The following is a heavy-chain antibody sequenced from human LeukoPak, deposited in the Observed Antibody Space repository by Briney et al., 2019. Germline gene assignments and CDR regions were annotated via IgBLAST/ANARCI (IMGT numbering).Heavy chain of an antibody. CDR1: GFTFSSYA. CDR2: ISGSGGST. CDR3: AKDLMVYSSTWFS. J-gene: IGHJ4*02. V-gene: IGHV3-23*01. D-gene: IGHD6-13*01. Sequence: GGSLRLPCAASGFTFSSYAMSWVRQAPGKGLEWVSTISGSGGSTYYADSVKGRFTISRDNSKNTLFVQMNSLRAEDTAIYYCAKDLMVYSSTWFSWGQGTLVTVSS.